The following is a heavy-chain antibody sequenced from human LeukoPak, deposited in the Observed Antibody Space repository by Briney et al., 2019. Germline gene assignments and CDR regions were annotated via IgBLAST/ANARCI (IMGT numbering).Heavy chain of an antibody. J-gene: IGHJ4*02. CDR3: ARADRYFDY. Sequence: GGSLRLSCAASGFTFRNHIISWIRQAPGKGLEWVANMRQDGSEKFYVDSAKGRFTISRDDAKNTLYLQMNSLRAEDTAVYYCARADRYFDYWGQGTLVTVSS. CDR1: GFTFRNHI. CDR2: MRQDGSEK. V-gene: IGHV3-7*01.